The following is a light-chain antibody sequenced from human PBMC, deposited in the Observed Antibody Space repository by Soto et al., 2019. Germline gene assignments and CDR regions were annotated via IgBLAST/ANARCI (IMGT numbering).Light chain of an antibody. J-gene: IGLJ2*01. CDR2: DVS. CDR3: SSYTSSSTL. CDR1: SSDIDDYTY. V-gene: IGLV2-14*01. Sequence: QSVLTQPASVSGSPGQSITISCTGTSSDIDDYTYVSWYQQHPGKAPKLMIFDVSNRPSGVSNRFSGSKSGNTASLTISGLQAEDEADYYCSSYTSSSTLFGGGTKLAVI.